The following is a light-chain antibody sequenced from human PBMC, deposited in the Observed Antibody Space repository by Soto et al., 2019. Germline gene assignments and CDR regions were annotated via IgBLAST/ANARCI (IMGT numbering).Light chain of an antibody. CDR2: EVS. CDR3: SSYAGSNNLGV. J-gene: IGLJ1*01. CDR1: SSDVGGYNY. Sequence: QSALTQPPSASGSPGQSVTISCTGTSSDVGGYNYVSWYQQHPGKAPKLMIYEVSKGPSGVPDRFSGSKSGNTASLTVSGRQAEDGAGYYCSSYAGSNNLGVFGTGTKLTVL. V-gene: IGLV2-8*01.